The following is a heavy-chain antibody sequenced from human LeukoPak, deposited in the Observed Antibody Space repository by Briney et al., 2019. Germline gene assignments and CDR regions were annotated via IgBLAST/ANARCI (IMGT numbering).Heavy chain of an antibody. Sequence: SETLSLTCTVSGGSISSYYWSWIRQPPGKGLEWLGYIYYSGSTNYNPSLKSRVTISVDTSKNQFSLKLSSVTAAGTAVYYCARRTYDSSGYYYDYWGQGTLVTVSS. CDR2: IYYSGST. D-gene: IGHD3-22*01. CDR3: ARRTYDSSGYYYDY. CDR1: GGSISSYY. V-gene: IGHV4-59*01. J-gene: IGHJ4*02.